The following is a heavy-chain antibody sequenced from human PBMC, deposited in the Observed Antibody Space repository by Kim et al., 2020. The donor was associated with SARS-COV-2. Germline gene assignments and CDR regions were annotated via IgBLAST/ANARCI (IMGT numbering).Heavy chain of an antibody. CDR2: IWYDGSNK. J-gene: IGHJ4*02. V-gene: IGHV3-33*01. CDR3: ARVGHIHDYDSSGYYYDY. Sequence: GGSLRLSCAASGFTFSSYGMHWVRQAPGKGLEWVAVIWYDGSNKYYADSVKGRFTISRDNSKNTLYLQMNSLRAEDTAVYYCARVGHIHDYDSSGYYYDYWGQGTLVTVSS. CDR1: GFTFSSYG. D-gene: IGHD3-22*01.